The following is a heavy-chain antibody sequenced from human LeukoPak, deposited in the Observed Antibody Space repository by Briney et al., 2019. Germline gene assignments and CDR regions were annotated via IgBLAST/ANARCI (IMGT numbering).Heavy chain of an antibody. CDR1: GYTFTSYG. Sequence: ASVKVSCKASGYTFTSYGISWVRQAPGQGLEWMGWISAYNGNTNYAQKLQGRVTMTTDTSTSTAYMELRSLRSDGTAVYYCAGHHPRNTVDFWGQGTLVTVSS. V-gene: IGHV1-18*01. CDR3: AGHHPRNTVDF. J-gene: IGHJ4*02. D-gene: IGHD2/OR15-2a*01. CDR2: ISAYNGNT.